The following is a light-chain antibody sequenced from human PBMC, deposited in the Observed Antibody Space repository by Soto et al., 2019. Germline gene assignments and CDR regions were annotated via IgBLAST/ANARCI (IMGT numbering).Light chain of an antibody. CDR2: EVS. Sequence: QSVLTQPASVSGAPGQSIAISCTRTSSDVGSFNFVSWYQQHPGKVPKLIIYEVSNRPSGVSSRFSGSKSGDTASLIISGLQAEDEADYYCLSWTTRRALVFGGGTKLTVL. V-gene: IGLV2-14*01. CDR1: SSDVGSFNF. CDR3: LSWTTRRALV. J-gene: IGLJ2*01.